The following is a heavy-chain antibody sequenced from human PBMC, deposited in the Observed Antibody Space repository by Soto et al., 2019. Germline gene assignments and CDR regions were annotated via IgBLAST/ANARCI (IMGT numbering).Heavy chain of an antibody. J-gene: IGHJ5*02. CDR1: GGSISSGGYY. Sequence: LSLTCTVSGGSISSGGYYWSWIRQHPGKGLEWIGYIYYSGSTYYNPSLKSRVTISVDTSKNQFSLKLSSVTAADTAVYYCARVGYSSQEMVDWFDPWGQGTLVTVSS. CDR3: ARVGYSSQEMVDWFDP. D-gene: IGHD6-13*01. CDR2: IYYSGST. V-gene: IGHV4-31*03.